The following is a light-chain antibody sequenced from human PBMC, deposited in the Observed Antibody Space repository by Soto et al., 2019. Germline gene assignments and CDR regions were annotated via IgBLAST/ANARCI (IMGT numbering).Light chain of an antibody. CDR3: SSYTGSNNLGV. V-gene: IGLV2-8*01. Sequence: QSALTQPPSASGSPGQSVTISCTGTSSDIGGYTYVSWYQQHPGKAPKLMLYEVNKRPSGVPDRFSGSKSGNTASLSVSGLQAEDEADCYCSSYTGSNNLGVFGGGTKLTVL. CDR1: SSDIGGYTY. J-gene: IGLJ3*02. CDR2: EVN.